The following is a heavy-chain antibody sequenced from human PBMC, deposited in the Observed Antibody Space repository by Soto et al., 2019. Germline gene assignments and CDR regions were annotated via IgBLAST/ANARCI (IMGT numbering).Heavy chain of an antibody. CDR1: GDTFNSYV. CDR2: IIPIIGVT. D-gene: IGHD6-13*01. Sequence: QVQLVQSGAEVKRPGSSVKVSCESSGDTFNSYVISWVRQAPGQGLEWMGGIIPIIGVTHYAQKFQGRVTISALSSTGTAYMELTNLGFEDTALYYCARESLGAKAADHWGQGTLVTVSS. V-gene: IGHV1-69*17. CDR3: ARESLGAKAADH. J-gene: IGHJ4*02.